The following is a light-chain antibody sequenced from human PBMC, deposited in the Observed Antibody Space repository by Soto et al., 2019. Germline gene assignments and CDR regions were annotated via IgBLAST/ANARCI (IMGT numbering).Light chain of an antibody. V-gene: IGKV3-20*01. J-gene: IGKJ1*01. CDR1: QGVSLS. CDR3: QQCGSSPWT. CDR2: GAS. Sequence: IVLTHSPSTLSVSLGDSATLSCRASQGVSLSLAWFQMRPGQPPRLLIYGASTRATDIPARFSGSGSGTDFTLTISRLEPEDFAVYYCQQCGSSPWTFGQGTKVDIK.